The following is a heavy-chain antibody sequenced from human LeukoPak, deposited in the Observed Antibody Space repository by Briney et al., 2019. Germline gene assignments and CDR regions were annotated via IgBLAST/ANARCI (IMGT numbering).Heavy chain of an antibody. D-gene: IGHD3-10*01. CDR2: INHSGST. CDR3: ARRKTYYYGSGSYGIDP. CDR1: GGSFSGYY. J-gene: IGHJ5*02. Sequence: ASETLSLTCAVYGGSFSGYYWSWIRQPPGKGLEWIGEINHSGSTNYNPSLKSRVTISVDTSKNQFSLKLSSVTAAGTAVYYCARRKTYYYGSGSYGIDPWGQGTLVTVSS. V-gene: IGHV4-34*01.